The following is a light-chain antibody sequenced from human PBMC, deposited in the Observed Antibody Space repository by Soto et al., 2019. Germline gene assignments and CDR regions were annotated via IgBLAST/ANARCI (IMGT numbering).Light chain of an antibody. J-gene: IGLJ2*01. CDR2: LNSDGSH. Sequence: QLVLTQSPSASASLGASVKLTCTLSSGHSSYAIAWHQQQPEKGPRYLMKLNSDGSHSKGDGIPDRFSGPSSGAERYLTISSLXSXDEADYYCQTWGTGIVIFGGGTKLTVL. CDR3: QTWGTGIVI. CDR1: SGHSSYA. V-gene: IGLV4-69*01.